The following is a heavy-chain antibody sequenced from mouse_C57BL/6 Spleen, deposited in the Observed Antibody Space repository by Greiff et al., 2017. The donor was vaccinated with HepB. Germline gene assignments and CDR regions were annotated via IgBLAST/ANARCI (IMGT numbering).Heavy chain of an antibody. J-gene: IGHJ1*03. CDR3: AYTVVGFDV. CDR1: GYTFTDYY. D-gene: IGHD1-1*01. CDR2: INPNNGGT. V-gene: IGHV1-26*01. Sequence: EVQLQQSGPELVKPWASVKISCKASGYTFTDYYMNWVKQSHGKSLEWIGDINPNNGGTSYNQKFKGKATLTVDKSSSTAYMELRSLTSEDSAVYYCAYTVVGFDVWGTGTTVTVSS.